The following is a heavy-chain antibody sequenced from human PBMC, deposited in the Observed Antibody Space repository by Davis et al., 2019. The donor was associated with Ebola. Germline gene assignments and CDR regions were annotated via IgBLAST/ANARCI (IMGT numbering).Heavy chain of an antibody. V-gene: IGHV1-18*01. CDR3: ARGGCSGGSCYSPDY. D-gene: IGHD2-15*01. J-gene: IGHJ4*02. Sequence: ASVKVSCKASGFTFTSSAVQWVRQARGQRLEWMGWISAYNGNTNYAQKLQGRVTMTTDTSTSTAYMELRSLRSDDTAVYYCARGGCSGGSCYSPDYWGQGTLVTVSS. CDR1: GFTFTSSA. CDR2: ISAYNGNT.